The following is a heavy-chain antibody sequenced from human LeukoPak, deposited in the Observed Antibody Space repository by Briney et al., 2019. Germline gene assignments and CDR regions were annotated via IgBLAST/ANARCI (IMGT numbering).Heavy chain of an antibody. CDR2: IIPIFGTA. V-gene: IGHV1-69*13. Sequence: SVKVSCKASGGTFISYAISWVRQAPGQGLEWMGGIIPIFGTANYAQKFQGRVTITADESTSTAYMELSSLRSEDTAVYYCAGALYYYDSSGYPYYYYYGMDVWGQGTTVTVSS. CDR3: AGALYYYDSSGYPYYYYYGMDV. D-gene: IGHD3-22*01. CDR1: GGTFISYA. J-gene: IGHJ6*02.